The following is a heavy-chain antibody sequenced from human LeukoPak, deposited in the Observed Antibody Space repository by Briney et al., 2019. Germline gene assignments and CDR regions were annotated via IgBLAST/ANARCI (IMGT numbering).Heavy chain of an antibody. V-gene: IGHV3-7*03. CDR2: IRSDGVEK. J-gene: IGHJ4*02. CDR3: AREFIGYGNTDY. D-gene: IGHD5-12*01. CDR1: GFSLSMYW. Sequence: GGSLRLSCTAAGFSLSMYWMSWVRQAPGKGLEWVANIRSDGVEKYYVDSVRGRFTISTDTAKNTLYLQMNSLRADDTAVYYCAREFIGYGNTDYWGQGTLVTVSS.